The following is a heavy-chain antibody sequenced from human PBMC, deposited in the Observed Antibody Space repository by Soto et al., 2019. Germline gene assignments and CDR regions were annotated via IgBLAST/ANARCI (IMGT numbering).Heavy chain of an antibody. J-gene: IGHJ5*02. CDR1: GYTFTSYG. Sequence: ASVKVSCKASGYTFTSYGISWVRQAPGQGLEWMGWISAYNGNTNYAQKLQGRVTMTTDTSTSTAYMELRSLRSGDTAVYYCARDGKRITIFGVVRYNWFDPWGQGTLVTVSS. V-gene: IGHV1-18*01. CDR3: ARDGKRITIFGVVRYNWFDP. D-gene: IGHD3-3*01. CDR2: ISAYNGNT.